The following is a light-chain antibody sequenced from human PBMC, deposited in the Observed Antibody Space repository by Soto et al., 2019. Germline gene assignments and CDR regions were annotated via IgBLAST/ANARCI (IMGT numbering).Light chain of an antibody. J-gene: IGKJ1*01. CDR3: QQYGSSPGT. V-gene: IGKV3-20*01. Sequence: DIVLTQSSGTLSLSPGERATLSCRASQSVSSIYLAWYQQKPGQAPRLLIYGASSRATGIPDRFSGSGSGTDFTLTISRLEPEDFAVYYCQQYGSSPGTCGQGTKV. CDR1: QSVSSIY. CDR2: GAS.